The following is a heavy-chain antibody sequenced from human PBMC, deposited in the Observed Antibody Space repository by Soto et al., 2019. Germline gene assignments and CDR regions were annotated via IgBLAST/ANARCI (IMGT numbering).Heavy chain of an antibody. CDR2: IYYSGST. V-gene: IGHV4-59*01. Sequence: PSETLSLTCTVSGGSISSYYWSWIRQPPGKGLEWIGYIYYSGSTNYNPSLKSRVTISVDTSKNQFSLKLSSVTAADTAVYYCARVRPNYGDYVDHVAFDIWGQGTMVTVSS. CDR3: ARVRPNYGDYVDHVAFDI. J-gene: IGHJ3*02. CDR1: GGSISSYY. D-gene: IGHD4-17*01.